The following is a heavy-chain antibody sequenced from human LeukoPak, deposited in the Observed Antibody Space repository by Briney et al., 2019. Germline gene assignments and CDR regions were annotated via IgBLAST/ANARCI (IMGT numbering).Heavy chain of an antibody. Sequence: GGSLRLSCAASGFTFSSYWMTWVRQAPGKGLEWVANIRQDGSEKYYVDSVKGRFTIPRDNAKNTLYLQMNSLRAEDTAVYYCARDYDRYYMDVWGKGTTVTVSS. CDR2: IRQDGSEK. V-gene: IGHV3-7*01. CDR3: ARDYDRYYMDV. D-gene: IGHD3-3*01. CDR1: GFTFSSYW. J-gene: IGHJ6*03.